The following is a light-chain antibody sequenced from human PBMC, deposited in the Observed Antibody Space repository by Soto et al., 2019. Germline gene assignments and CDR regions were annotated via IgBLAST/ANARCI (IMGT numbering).Light chain of an antibody. J-gene: IGKJ1*01. Sequence: IVRTHAAARMSVSLGERATLSCRSSQNLYSNVTWYQQRPGQAPRLLIYRASTRATGIPARFSGSGSGTEFTLTFSSLQSEDFTVYSCLQYHNLWALGQGTKVDIK. CDR2: RAS. CDR3: LQYHNLWA. V-gene: IGKV3-15*01. CDR1: QNLYSN.